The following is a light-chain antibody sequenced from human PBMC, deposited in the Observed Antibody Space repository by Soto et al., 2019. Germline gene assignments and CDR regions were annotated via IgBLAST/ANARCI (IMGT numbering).Light chain of an antibody. CDR2: DTF. V-gene: IGKV1-5*01. CDR3: QQYNSYSPLT. J-gene: IGKJ4*01. Sequence: DIPMTQSPSSLSASIGDRVTITCRASQYISSCLAWYQQKPGKAPKLLMFDTFRLESGVPSRFSGSRSGTEFTLAISSLQPDDYATYYCQQYNSYSPLTFGGGTKVEIK. CDR1: QYISSC.